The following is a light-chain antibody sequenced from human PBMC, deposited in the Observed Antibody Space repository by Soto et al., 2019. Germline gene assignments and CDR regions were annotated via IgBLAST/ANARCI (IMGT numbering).Light chain of an antibody. J-gene: IGKJ3*01. V-gene: IGKV1-5*02. Sequence: DIQMTQSPSTLSASVGDRVTIICRASQSISSWLAWYQQKPGKAPKLLIYDASSLESGVPSRFSGSGSGTEFTLTISSLQPDDFATYYCQQYNSYPTFGPGTKVDIK. CDR2: DAS. CDR1: QSISSW. CDR3: QQYNSYPT.